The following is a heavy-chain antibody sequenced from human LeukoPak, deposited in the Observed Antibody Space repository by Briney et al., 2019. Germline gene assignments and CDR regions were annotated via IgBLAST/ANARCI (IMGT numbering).Heavy chain of an antibody. CDR3: AREDKATVYFDY. J-gene: IGHJ4*02. V-gene: IGHV3-7*01. CDR1: GFTFSSYW. CDR2: IKQDGSVK. Sequence: GGSLRLSCTVSGFTFSSYWMSWVRQTPGKGLEWVASIKQDGSVKYYVDSVKGRFTISRDNAKNSLYLQMNSLRAEDTAVYYCAREDKATVYFDYWGQGTLVTVSS. D-gene: IGHD5-18*01.